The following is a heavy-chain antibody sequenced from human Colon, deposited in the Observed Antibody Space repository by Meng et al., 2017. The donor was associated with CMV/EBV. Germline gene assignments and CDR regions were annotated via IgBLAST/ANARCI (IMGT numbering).Heavy chain of an antibody. V-gene: IGHV3-23*01. CDR1: GFSFSNYA. CDR3: AKGLHKWNSLFDY. CDR2: ISGSADDT. Sequence: EVQLLGSGGGLVQPGGSLRLSCAGFGFSFSNYAMTWVRQSPGKGLEWVSVISGSADDTCYADSVKGRFTISRDNSKNTLYLQMSRLRGDDTAVYYCAKGLHKWNSLFDYSGQGTLVTVSS. J-gene: IGHJ4*02. D-gene: IGHD1-7*01.